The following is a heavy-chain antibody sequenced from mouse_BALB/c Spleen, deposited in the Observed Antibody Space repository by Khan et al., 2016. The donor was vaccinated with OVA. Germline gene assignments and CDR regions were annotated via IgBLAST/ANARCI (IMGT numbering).Heavy chain of an antibody. D-gene: IGHD2-1*01. Sequence: VQLKESGGGLVKPGGSLKLSCAASGFTFSTYAMSWVRQTPEKRLEWVATISSDGDYTYYPDNVTGRFTISRDNAKNILYLQMSSLRSEDTAMYYCARSAYGNFAYGGQGTLVTVSA. V-gene: IGHV5-9-3*01. J-gene: IGHJ3*01. CDR3: ARSAYGNFAY. CDR1: GFTFSTYA. CDR2: ISSDGDYT.